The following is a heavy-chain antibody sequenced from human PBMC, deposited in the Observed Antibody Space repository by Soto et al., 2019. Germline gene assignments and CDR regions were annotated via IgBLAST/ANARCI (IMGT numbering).Heavy chain of an antibody. CDR1: GGTFSSYA. CDR2: IIPIFGTA. Sequence: QVQLVQSGAEVKKPGSSVKVSCKASGGTFSSYAISWVRQAPGQGLEWMGGIIPIFGTANYAQKFQGRVKIPGDESTSTAYMELSSLRSEDTAVYYCARVGTPYQLLTPLHYYYGMDVWGQGTTVTVSS. V-gene: IGHV1-69*01. D-gene: IGHD2-2*01. J-gene: IGHJ6*02. CDR3: ARVGTPYQLLTPLHYYYGMDV.